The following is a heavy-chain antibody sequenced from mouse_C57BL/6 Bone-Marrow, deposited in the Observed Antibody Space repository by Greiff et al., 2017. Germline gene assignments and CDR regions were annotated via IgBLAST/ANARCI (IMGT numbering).Heavy chain of an antibody. CDR3: ARSTMVTTRPMDY. CDR1: GFTFSSYG. J-gene: IGHJ4*01. V-gene: IGHV5-6*01. CDR2: ISSGGSYT. Sequence: EVQLVESGGDLVKPGGSLKLSCAASGFTFSSYGMSWVRQTPDKRLEWVATISSGGSYTYYPDSVKGRFTISRDNAKNTLYLQMSSLKSEDTAMYYCARSTMVTTRPMDYWGQGTSVTVSS. D-gene: IGHD2-2*01.